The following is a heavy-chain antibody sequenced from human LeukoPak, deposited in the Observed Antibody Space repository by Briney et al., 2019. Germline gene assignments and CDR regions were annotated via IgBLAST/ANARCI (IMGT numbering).Heavy chain of an antibody. Sequence: GATVKISCKVSGYTFNSYFIHWVPQAPGKGLEWMGLIDPEDGETIYAENFQGRVTIAADTSTDTAYLELTNLRSHDTAVYYCATFPRGPRNCWGQGTLVTVSS. CDR3: ATFPRGPRNC. V-gene: IGHV1-69-2*01. J-gene: IGHJ4*02. CDR2: IDPEDGET. CDR1: GYTFNSYF. D-gene: IGHD1-14*01.